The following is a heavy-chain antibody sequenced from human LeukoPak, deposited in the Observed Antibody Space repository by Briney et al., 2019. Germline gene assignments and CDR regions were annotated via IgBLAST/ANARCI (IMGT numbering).Heavy chain of an antibody. Sequence: GASVKVSCKASGYTFTSYGISWVRQAPGQRLEWMGWINAGNGNTKYSQEFQGRVTITRDTSASTAYMELSSLRSEDMAVYYCARGDCSGGSCYTSWGQGTLVTVSS. CDR2: INAGNGNT. D-gene: IGHD2-15*01. CDR3: ARGDCSGGSCYTS. V-gene: IGHV1-3*03. J-gene: IGHJ5*02. CDR1: GYTFTSYG.